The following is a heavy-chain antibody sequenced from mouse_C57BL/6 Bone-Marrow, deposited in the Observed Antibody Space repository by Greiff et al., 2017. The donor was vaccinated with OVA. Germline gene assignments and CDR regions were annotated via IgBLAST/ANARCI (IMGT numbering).Heavy chain of an antibody. D-gene: IGHD2-2*01. Sequence: EVQLQQSGAELVRPGASVKLSCTASGFNIKDDYMHWVKQRPEQGLEWIGWIDPENGDPEYASKFQGKATITADTASNTAYLQLSSLTSEDTAVYYCTLYYGSAWFAYGGQGTLVTVSA. CDR1: GFNIKDDY. CDR3: TLYYGSAWFAY. J-gene: IGHJ3*01. V-gene: IGHV14-4*01. CDR2: IDPENGDP.